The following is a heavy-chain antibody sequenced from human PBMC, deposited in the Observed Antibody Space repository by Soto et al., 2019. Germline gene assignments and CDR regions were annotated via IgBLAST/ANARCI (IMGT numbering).Heavy chain of an antibody. CDR3: ARDQGGSGSYLDY. V-gene: IGHV3-33*01. Sequence: QVQLVESGGGVVQPGRSLRLSCAASGFTFSNYGMHWVRQAPGKGLEWVAIIWYGGSNKYYADSVKGRFTISRDNSKNTLYLQMNSLRAEDTAIYYCARDQGGSGSYLDYWGQGTLVTVSS. CDR1: GFTFSNYG. J-gene: IGHJ4*02. D-gene: IGHD3-10*01. CDR2: IWYGGSNK.